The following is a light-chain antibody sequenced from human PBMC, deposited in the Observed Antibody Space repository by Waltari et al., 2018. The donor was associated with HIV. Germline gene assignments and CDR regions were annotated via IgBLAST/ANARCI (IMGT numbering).Light chain of an antibody. CDR2: DNN. Sequence: QSVLTQPPSVSAAPGQTVTISCSGSSSNIGNNYVSWYQQVTGAAPNLVLYDNNERPSGIRDRFSGCKSGTSATLDITGLQPGDEADYYCGTWDSGKNVWVFGGGTKLTVL. V-gene: IGLV1-51*01. CDR1: SSNIGNNY. J-gene: IGLJ3*02. CDR3: GTWDSGKNVWV.